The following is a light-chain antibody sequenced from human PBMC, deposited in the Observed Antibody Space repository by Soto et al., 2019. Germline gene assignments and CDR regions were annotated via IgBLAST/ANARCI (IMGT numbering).Light chain of an antibody. Sequence: DIQMTQSPSSVSASVGDRVTITCRASRDLSGWLAWYQQKPGKAPKLLISAASSLQSGVPSRFSGSGSGTDFTLTISCLQSEDFATYYCQQYYSYPITFGQGTRLRL. CDR2: AAS. V-gene: IGKV1-12*01. CDR3: QQYYSYPIT. CDR1: RDLSGW. J-gene: IGKJ5*01.